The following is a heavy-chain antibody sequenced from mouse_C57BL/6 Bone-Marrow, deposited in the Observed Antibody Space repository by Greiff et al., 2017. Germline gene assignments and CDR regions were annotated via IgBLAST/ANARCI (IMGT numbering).Heavy chain of an antibody. D-gene: IGHD1-1*01. Sequence: VQLQQSGAELARPGASVKLSCKASGYTFTSYGISWVKQRTGQGLEWIGEIYPRRGNTYYNEKFKGKDTLTADKSSSTAYMELRSLTSEDSAVYFCARDYYGSSYGDYYAMDYWGQGSSVTGSS. J-gene: IGHJ4*01. V-gene: IGHV1-81*01. CDR2: IYPRRGNT. CDR1: GYTFTSYG. CDR3: ARDYYGSSYGDYYAMDY.